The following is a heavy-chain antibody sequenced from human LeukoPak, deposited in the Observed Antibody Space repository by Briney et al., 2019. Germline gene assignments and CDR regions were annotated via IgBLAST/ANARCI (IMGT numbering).Heavy chain of an antibody. CDR3: VYVDTVMATGDY. Sequence: QPGGSLRLSCAASGFTVSNNYMNWVRQAPGKGLEWVSVIYSSGSTYYADSVRGRFTISRHNSKNTLYLQMNSLRPEDTAVYYCVYVDTVMATGDYWGQGTLVTVSS. J-gene: IGHJ4*02. CDR2: IYSSGST. CDR1: GFTVSNNY. D-gene: IGHD5-18*01. V-gene: IGHV3-53*04.